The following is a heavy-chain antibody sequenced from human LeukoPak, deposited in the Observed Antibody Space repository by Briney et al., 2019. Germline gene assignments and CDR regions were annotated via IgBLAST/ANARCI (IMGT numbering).Heavy chain of an antibody. V-gene: IGHV4-39*01. CDR1: GGSISSSSYY. J-gene: IGHJ4*02. Sequence: SETLSLTCTVSGGSISSSSYYWGWIRQPPGKGLEWIGSIYYSGSTYYNPSLKSRVTISVDTSKNQFSLKLSSVTAADTAVYYCARRMGPAQPISDWGQGTLVTVSS. D-gene: IGHD2-2*01. CDR3: ARRMGPAQPISD. CDR2: IYYSGST.